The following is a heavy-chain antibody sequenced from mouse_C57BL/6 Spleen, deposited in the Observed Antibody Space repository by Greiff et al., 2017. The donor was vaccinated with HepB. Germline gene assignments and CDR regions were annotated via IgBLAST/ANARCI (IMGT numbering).Heavy chain of an antibody. J-gene: IGHJ4*01. V-gene: IGHV1-55*01. CDR1: GYTFTSYW. Sequence: VQLQQSGAELVKPGASVKMSCKASGYTFTSYWITWVKQRPGQGLEWIGDIYPGSGSTNYNEKFKSKATLTVDTSSSTAYMQLSSLTSEDSAVYYCARYGSSSLATVVAPDAMDYWGQGTSVTVSS. CDR2: IYPGSGST. D-gene: IGHD1-1*01. CDR3: ARYGSSSLATVVAPDAMDY.